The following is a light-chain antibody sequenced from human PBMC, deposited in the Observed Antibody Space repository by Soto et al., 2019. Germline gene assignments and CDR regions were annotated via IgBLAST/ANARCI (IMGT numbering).Light chain of an antibody. V-gene: IGLV1-40*01. CDR1: SSNIGAGYP. Sequence: QSVLTQPPSVSGAPGQRVTISCTGSSSNIGAGYPVHWYQQLPGTAPKLLVAGNRPSGVPDRFSVSKSGASASLAISGLQAEDEADYYCQSYDSSLSRRWVFGGGTKLTVL. CDR2: G. J-gene: IGLJ3*02. CDR3: QSYDSSLSRRWV.